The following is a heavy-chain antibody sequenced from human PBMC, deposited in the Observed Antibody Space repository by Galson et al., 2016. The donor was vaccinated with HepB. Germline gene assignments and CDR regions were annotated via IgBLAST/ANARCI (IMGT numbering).Heavy chain of an antibody. D-gene: IGHD3-10*01. V-gene: IGHV4-4*02. CDR2: IYHTGTT. J-gene: IGHJ5*02. CDR1: GGSISSSYW. Sequence: ETLSLTCAVSGGSISSSYWWSWVRQAPGKGLEWIGEIYHTGTTKYNPSLESRVTISVDKSKNQVSLKLSSVTAPDTAVDYGGRAHFKPIGGSWLDPWGQGTRVTVSS. CDR3: GRAHFKPIGGSWLDP.